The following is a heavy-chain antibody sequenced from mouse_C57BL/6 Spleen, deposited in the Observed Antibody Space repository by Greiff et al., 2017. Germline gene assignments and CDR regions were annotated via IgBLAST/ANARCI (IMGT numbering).Heavy chain of an antibody. CDR3: ARERHYGGYYAMDY. D-gene: IGHD1-1*01. J-gene: IGHJ4*01. CDR1: GYTFTSYW. Sequence: QVHVKQPGAELVKPGASVKLSCKASGYTFTSYWMHWVKQRPGQGLEWIGMIHPNSGSTNYNEKFKSKATLTVDKSSSTAYMQLSSLTSEDSAVYYCARERHYGGYYAMDYWGQGTSVTVSS. CDR2: IHPNSGST. V-gene: IGHV1-64*01.